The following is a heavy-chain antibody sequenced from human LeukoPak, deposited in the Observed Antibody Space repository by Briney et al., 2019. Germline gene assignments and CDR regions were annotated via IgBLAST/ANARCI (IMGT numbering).Heavy chain of an antibody. J-gene: IGHJ4*02. CDR2: ISAYNGNT. CDR3: ARDFFHGHCSGLTCFLLDS. Sequence: EASVKVSCKASGYTFTRYGITWVRQAPGQGLELMGWISAYNGNTNYAQKFQGRLTVTTDTSTNTAYMELRSLRPDDTAVYYCARDFFHGHCSGLTCFLLDSWGQGSLVTVSS. D-gene: IGHD2-15*01. V-gene: IGHV1-18*01. CDR1: GYTFTRYG.